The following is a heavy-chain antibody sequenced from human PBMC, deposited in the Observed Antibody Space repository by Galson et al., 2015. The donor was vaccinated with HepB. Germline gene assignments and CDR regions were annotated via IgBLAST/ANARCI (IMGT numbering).Heavy chain of an antibody. V-gene: IGHV3-74*01. CDR2: IYGDGSNT. CDR3: AKAGIGPGAYSSSWYDRVSNEFDY. Sequence: SLRLSCAASGFPFESTWMHWVRQLPGKGLVWVACIYGDGSNTNYADSVKGRFTISRDNAKNTLYLQMNSLRAEDTAVYYCAKAGIGPGAYSSSWYDRVSNEFDYWGQGTLVTVSS. J-gene: IGHJ4*02. D-gene: IGHD6-13*01. CDR1: GFPFESTW.